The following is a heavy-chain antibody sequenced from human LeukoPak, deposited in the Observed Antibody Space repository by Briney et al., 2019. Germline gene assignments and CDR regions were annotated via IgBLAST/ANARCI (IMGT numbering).Heavy chain of an antibody. CDR1: GFTVSSNY. CDR2: IRSDGST. J-gene: IGHJ3*02. D-gene: IGHD1-26*01. V-gene: IGHV3-53*01. Sequence: PGGSLRLSCTASGFTVSSNYMSWVRQAPGKGLEWVSVIRSDGSTNHADSVKGRFTISRDNSKNTLYLQMNNLRAEGTAMYYCAREMYSGMNNDAFDIWAQGTKVTVSS. CDR3: AREMYSGMNNDAFDI.